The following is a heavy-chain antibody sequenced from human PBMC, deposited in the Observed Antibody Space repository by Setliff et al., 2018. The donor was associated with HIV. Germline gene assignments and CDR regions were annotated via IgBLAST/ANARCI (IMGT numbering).Heavy chain of an antibody. V-gene: IGHV3-23*01. CDR2: LIENGVDK. D-gene: IGHD1-26*01. CDR1: GFTFSNYA. CDR3: VRDYVRPGTVGTTSPLDN. J-gene: IGHJ1*01. Sequence: GGSLRLSCVGSGFTFSNYAMSWVRQAPGKGLEWVSGLIENGVDKYYAGSVKGRFTISRDNSKNTLTMVMNSLRAEDTAMYYCVRDYVRPGTVGTTSPLDNWGQGTLVTVSS.